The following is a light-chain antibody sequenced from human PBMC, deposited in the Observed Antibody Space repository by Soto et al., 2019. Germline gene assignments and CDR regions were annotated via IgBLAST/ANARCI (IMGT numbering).Light chain of an antibody. CDR1: QNINRR. CDR2: DAS. V-gene: IGKV1-5*01. CDR3: QQYNTFSPWT. J-gene: IGKJ1*01. Sequence: DIQMTQSPSTLSASVGDRVTITCRASQNINRRLAWYEQKPGKAPNLLIYDASTLESGVPARFSGSGSVTEFTLTISSLQPDDFATYYSQQYNTFSPWTFGQGTKVEV.